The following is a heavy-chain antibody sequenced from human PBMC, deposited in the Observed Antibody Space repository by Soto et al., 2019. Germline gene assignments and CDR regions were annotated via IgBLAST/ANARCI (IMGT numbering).Heavy chain of an antibody. CDR1: GYNFSAYW. V-gene: IGHV5-10-1*01. J-gene: IGHJ4*02. CDR3: AIHRSNLMRFDY. CDR2: ITPTDSYT. Sequence: GESLKTSCSIPGYNFSAYWLNWVRQMPGRGLECMGRITPTDSYTNYSPSFHSHVTISVDRFTTTAYRQWSSLKASDTAMYDCAIHRSNLMRFDYWGQGTQVTVSS.